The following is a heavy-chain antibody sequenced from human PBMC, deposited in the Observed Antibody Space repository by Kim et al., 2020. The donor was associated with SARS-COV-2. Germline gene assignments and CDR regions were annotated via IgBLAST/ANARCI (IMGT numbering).Heavy chain of an antibody. CDR3: ASPPDDY. Sequence: DGSKKYYADSVKGRLTIARDNSKNTLYLQMNSLRAEDTAVYYCASPPDDYWGQGTLVTVSS. V-gene: IGHV3-33*01. CDR2: DGSKK. J-gene: IGHJ4*02.